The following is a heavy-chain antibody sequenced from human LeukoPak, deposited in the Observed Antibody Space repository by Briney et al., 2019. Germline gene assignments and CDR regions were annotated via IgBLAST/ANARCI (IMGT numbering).Heavy chain of an antibody. Sequence: PGGSLRLSCAASGFTFSSYSMNWVRQAPGKGLEWVSYISSSSSTIYYADSVKGRFTISRDNAKNSLYLQMNSLRAEDTAVYYCARYPLGAFYYYYYMDVWGKGTTVTVSS. V-gene: IGHV3-48*04. J-gene: IGHJ6*03. CDR3: ARYPLGAFYYYYYMDV. CDR1: GFTFSSYS. CDR2: ISSSSSTI. D-gene: IGHD7-27*01.